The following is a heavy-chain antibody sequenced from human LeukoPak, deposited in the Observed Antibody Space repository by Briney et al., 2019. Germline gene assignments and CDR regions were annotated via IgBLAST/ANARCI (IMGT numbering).Heavy chain of an antibody. Sequence: ASVTVSCKASGGTFSSYAISWVRQAPGQGLEWMGRIIPILGIANYAQKFQGRVTITADKSTSTAYMELSSLRSEDTAVYYCARDITGTKIQDYWGQGTLVTVSS. V-gene: IGHV1-69*04. D-gene: IGHD1-7*01. CDR1: GGTFSSYA. J-gene: IGHJ4*02. CDR3: ARDITGTKIQDY. CDR2: IIPILGIA.